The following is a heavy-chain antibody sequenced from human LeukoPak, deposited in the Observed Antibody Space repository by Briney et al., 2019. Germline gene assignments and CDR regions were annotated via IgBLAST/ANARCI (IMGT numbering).Heavy chain of an antibody. D-gene: IGHD3-3*01. J-gene: IGHJ6*02. CDR3: ASLKETIFGVVTTYGMDV. CDR1: GYTFTGYY. V-gene: IGHV1-2*02. CDR2: INPNSGGT. Sequence: ASVKVSCKASGYTFTGYYMHWVRQAPGQGLEWMGWINPNSGGTNYAQKFQGRVTMTRDTSTSTAYMELRSLRSDDTAVYYCASLKETIFGVVTTYGMDVWGQGTTVTVSS.